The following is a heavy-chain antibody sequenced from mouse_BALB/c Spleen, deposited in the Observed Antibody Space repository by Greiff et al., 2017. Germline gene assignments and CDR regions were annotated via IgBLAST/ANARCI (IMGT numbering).Heavy chain of an antibody. D-gene: IGHD1-1*01. V-gene: IGHV1S137*01. CDR1: GYTFTDYA. J-gene: IGHJ3*01. Sequence: QVQLKQSGAELVRPGVSVKISCTGSGYTFTDYAMHWVKQSHAKSLEWIGVISTYDGDASYNQKFKGKATMTVDKSSSTAYMELARLTSEESAIYYEARRTDYCGSSPAWFAYWGQGTLVTVSA. CDR2: ISTYDGDA. CDR3: ARRTDYCGSSPAWFAY.